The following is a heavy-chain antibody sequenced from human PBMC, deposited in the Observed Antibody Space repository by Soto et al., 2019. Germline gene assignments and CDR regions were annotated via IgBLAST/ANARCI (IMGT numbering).Heavy chain of an antibody. D-gene: IGHD2-8*02. Sequence: SETLSLTCTVSGGSLSSYYWSWIRQPPGKGLEWIGYIYYRGSTNYNPSLKSRVTISVDTSKNQFSLKLTSVTAADTAVYYCARDKITGLFDYWGQGTLVTVSS. CDR1: GGSLSSYY. V-gene: IGHV4-59*01. CDR2: IYYRGST. J-gene: IGHJ4*02. CDR3: ARDKITGLFDY.